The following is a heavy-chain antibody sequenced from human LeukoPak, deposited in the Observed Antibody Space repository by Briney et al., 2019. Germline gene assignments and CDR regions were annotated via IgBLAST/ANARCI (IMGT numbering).Heavy chain of an antibody. V-gene: IGHV3-64*01. J-gene: IGHJ4*02. CDR2: ITGDGGTT. CDR3: ARIYYDRGGHYYDY. CDR1: GFTFRNYA. Sequence: PGGSLRLSCAASGFTFRNYAMHWVRQAPGEGLEYVSAITGDGGTTYYARSVKDRFTISRDNSKNTLYLQMGSLRAEDMAAYYCARIYYDRGGHYYDYWGQGTLVTVSS. D-gene: IGHD3-22*01.